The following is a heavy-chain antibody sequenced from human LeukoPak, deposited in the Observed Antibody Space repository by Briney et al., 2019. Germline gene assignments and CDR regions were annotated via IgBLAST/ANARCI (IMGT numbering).Heavy chain of an antibody. CDR3: ARSSGWKYNIDY. J-gene: IGHJ4*02. CDR2: INPNSGGT. CDR1: GYTFTGYY. D-gene: IGHD6-19*01. V-gene: IGHV1-2*02. Sequence: ASVKVSCKASGYTFTGYYMHWVRQAPGQGLEWMGWINPNSGGTNYAQKFQGRVTMTRDTSISTAYMELSRLRSDDTAMYYCARSSGWKYNIDYWGQGTLVTVSS.